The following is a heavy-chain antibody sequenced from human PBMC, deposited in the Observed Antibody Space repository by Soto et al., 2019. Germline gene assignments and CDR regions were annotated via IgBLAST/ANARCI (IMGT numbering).Heavy chain of an antibody. J-gene: IGHJ6*02. Sequence: QVQLVESGGGVVQPGRSLRLSCAASGFTFSSYGMHWVRQAPGKGLEWVAVISYDGSNKYHADSVKGRFTISRDNSKNTLYLQMNSLRAEDTAVYYCAKDRYSYGYRYYYGMDVWGQGTTVTVSS. CDR3: AKDRYSYGYRYYYGMDV. V-gene: IGHV3-30*18. CDR2: ISYDGSNK. D-gene: IGHD5-18*01. CDR1: GFTFSSYG.